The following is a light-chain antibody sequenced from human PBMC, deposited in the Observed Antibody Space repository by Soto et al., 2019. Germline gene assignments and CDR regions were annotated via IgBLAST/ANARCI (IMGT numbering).Light chain of an antibody. CDR3: QQYGTSWT. CDR2: ATS. J-gene: IGKJ1*01. V-gene: IGKV3-20*01. Sequence: EIVLTQFPGTLSLSAGERATLSCRASQSVSSIYLGWYQQKPGQAPRLLIYATSRRATGIPDRFSGSGSGTDFTLTISRLEPEDFAVYYCQQYGTSWTFGQGTKVEIK. CDR1: QSVSSIY.